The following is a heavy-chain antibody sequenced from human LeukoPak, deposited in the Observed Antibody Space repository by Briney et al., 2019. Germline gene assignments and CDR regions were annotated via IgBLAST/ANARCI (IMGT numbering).Heavy chain of an antibody. CDR2: INPNSGGT. CDR3: ARPRYCSGGSCSYYFDY. D-gene: IGHD2-15*01. Sequence: ASVKVSCKASGYTFTGYYMHWVRQAPGQGLEWMGWINPNSGGTNYAQKFQGRVTMTRDTSLSTAYMELSRLRSDDTAVYYCARPRYCSGGSCSYYFDYWGQGTLVTVSS. J-gene: IGHJ4*02. CDR1: GYTFTGYY. V-gene: IGHV1-2*02.